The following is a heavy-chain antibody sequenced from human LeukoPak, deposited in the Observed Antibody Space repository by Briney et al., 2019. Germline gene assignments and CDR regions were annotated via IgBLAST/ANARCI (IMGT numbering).Heavy chain of an antibody. Sequence: GSSVKVSCKASGGTFSSYAISWVRQAPGQGLEWMGRIIPIFGIANYAQKFQGRVTITADKSTSTAYMELSSLRSEDTAVYYCASGCSSTSCYHYYYYGMDVWGQGTTVTVSS. CDR1: GGTFSSYA. CDR3: ASGCSSTSCYHYYYYGMDV. CDR2: IIPIFGIA. V-gene: IGHV1-69*04. J-gene: IGHJ6*02. D-gene: IGHD2-2*01.